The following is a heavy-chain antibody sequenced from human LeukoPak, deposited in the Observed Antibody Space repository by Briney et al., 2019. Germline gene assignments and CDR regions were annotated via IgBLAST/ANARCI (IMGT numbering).Heavy chain of an antibody. CDR1: GFTFSSYA. V-gene: IGHV3-23*01. CDR3: AKWSATVMNGYYYYMDV. D-gene: IGHD4-11*01. Sequence: TGGSLRLSRAASGFTFSSYAMSWVRQAPGKGLEWVSAISGSGGSTYYADSVKGRFTISRDNSKNTLYLQMNSLRAEDTAVYYCAKWSATVMNGYYYYMDVWGKGTTVTVSS. J-gene: IGHJ6*03. CDR2: ISGSGGST.